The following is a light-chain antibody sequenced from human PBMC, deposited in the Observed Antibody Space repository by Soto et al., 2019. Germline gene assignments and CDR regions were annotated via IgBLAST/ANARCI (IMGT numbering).Light chain of an antibody. CDR1: QSVSSN. V-gene: IGKV3-15*01. CDR2: GAS. Sequence: DIVMTQSPATLSVSPGERATLSCRASQSVSSNLVWYQQKPGQAPRLLIYGASTRATGIPARFSGSGSGTEFTLIISSLQAEDFAVYYCQQYNYWPTFGPGTKVDIK. CDR3: QQYNYWPT. J-gene: IGKJ3*01.